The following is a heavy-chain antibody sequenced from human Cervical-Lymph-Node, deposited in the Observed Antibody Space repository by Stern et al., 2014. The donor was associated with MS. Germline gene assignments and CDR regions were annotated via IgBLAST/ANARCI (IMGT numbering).Heavy chain of an antibody. CDR2: INTNTGIP. D-gene: IGHD1-26*01. Sequence: VQLVESGSELKKPGASVKVSCKASGYTFTHYGINWVRQAPGQGLEWMGWINTNTGIPTYAQACTGRFVFSFDASVSTAYLHISSLKADDTAIYYCARLRVGNITRDYWGPGTLVTVSS. CDR3: ARLRVGNITRDY. CDR1: GYTFTHYG. J-gene: IGHJ4*02. V-gene: IGHV7-4-1*02.